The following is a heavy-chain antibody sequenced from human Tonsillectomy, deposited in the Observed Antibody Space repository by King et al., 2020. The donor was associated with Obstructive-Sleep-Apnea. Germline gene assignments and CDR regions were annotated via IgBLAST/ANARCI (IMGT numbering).Heavy chain of an antibody. CDR3: ARQYVSGTFTPFDY. Sequence: VQLVESGGGLVQPGGSLRVSCEASGFTFSSYSMNWVRQAPGKGLEWVSYISGSTSTIHYADSVKGRFTISRDNAKNSLYLPMNSLRAEDTAVYYCARQYVSGTFTPFDYWGQGTLVTVSS. CDR2: ISGSTSTI. D-gene: IGHD3-10*01. CDR1: GFTFSSYS. J-gene: IGHJ4*02. V-gene: IGHV3-48*04.